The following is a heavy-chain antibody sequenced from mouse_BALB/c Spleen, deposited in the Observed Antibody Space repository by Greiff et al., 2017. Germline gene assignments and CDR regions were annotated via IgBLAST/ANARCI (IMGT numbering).Heavy chain of an antibody. V-gene: IGHV1-69*02. J-gene: IGHJ1*01. CDR3: TRSTTVVGERGYFDV. CDR2: IYPSDSYT. CDR1: GYTFTSYW. D-gene: IGHD1-1*01. Sequence: QVQLQQPGAELVRPGASVKLSCKASGYTFTSYWINWVKQRPGQGLEWIGNIYPSDSYTNYNQKFKDKATLTVDKSSSTAYMQLSSPTSEDSAVYYCTRSTTVVGERGYFDVWGAGTTVTVAS.